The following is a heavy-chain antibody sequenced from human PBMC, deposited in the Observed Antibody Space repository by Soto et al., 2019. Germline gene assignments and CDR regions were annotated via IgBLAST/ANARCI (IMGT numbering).Heavy chain of an antibody. CDR1: GFTFSSYA. CDR3: AKLLGNNDYYYGMDV. V-gene: IGHV3-23*01. J-gene: IGHJ6*02. D-gene: IGHD1-1*01. Sequence: EVQLLESGGGLVQPGGSLRLSCAASGFTFSSYAMSWVRQAPGKGLEWVSAISGSGGSTYYADSVKGRFTISRDNSKNTLYLQMNSLRAEDTAVYYFAKLLGNNDYYYGMDVWGQGTTVTVSS. CDR2: ISGSGGST.